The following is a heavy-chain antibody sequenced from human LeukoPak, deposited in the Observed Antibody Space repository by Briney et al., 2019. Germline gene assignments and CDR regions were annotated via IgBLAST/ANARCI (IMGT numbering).Heavy chain of an antibody. D-gene: IGHD3-10*01. CDR2: INPNSGGT. V-gene: IGHV1-2*02. Sequence: GASVKVSCKASGYTFTANFIHWARQAPGQGLEWMGWINPNSGGTNYGKKFQGRVTMTRDTSTSTVYMELSSLRSEDTAVYYCARDSSTMVRGVIGGTWFDPWGQGTLVTVSS. CDR1: GYTFTANF. CDR3: ARDSSTMVRGVIGGTWFDP. J-gene: IGHJ5*02.